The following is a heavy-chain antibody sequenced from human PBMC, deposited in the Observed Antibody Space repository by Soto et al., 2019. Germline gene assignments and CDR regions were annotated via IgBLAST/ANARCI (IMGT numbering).Heavy chain of an antibody. CDR2: MNTNSGNT. J-gene: IGHJ6*02. D-gene: IGHD3-22*01. CDR3: ALDSSGYTRGYYGMDV. Sequence: ASVKVSCKASGYTFTSYDINWVRQATGQGLEWMGWMNTNSGNTDYAQKFQERVTITRDMSTSTAYMELSSLRSEDTAVYYCALDSSGYTRGYYGMDVWGQGTTVTVSS. CDR1: GYTFTSYD. V-gene: IGHV1-8*01.